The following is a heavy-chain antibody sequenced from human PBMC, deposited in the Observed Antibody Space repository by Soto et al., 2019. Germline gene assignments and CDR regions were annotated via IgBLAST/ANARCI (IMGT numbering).Heavy chain of an antibody. D-gene: IGHD2-8*01. CDR1: GTSISSYY. CDR2: IHYSGTT. J-gene: IGHJ4*02. Sequence: SETLSLTCTVSGTSISSYYWSWIRQPPGKGVEWIANIHYSGTTNYNPSLASRVTLSVDTSKNQFSLKMTSVTAADRAMYFCARYNSYAIDYWGRGTLVTVSS. CDR3: ARYNSYAIDY. V-gene: IGHV4-59*01.